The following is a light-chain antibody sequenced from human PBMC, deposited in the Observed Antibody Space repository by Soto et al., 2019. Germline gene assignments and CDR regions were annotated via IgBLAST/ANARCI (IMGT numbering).Light chain of an antibody. J-gene: IGLJ3*02. V-gene: IGLV2-14*03. CDR3: SSYTTHNRHL. Sequence: QSALTQPASVSGSRGQWITISCTGSSTKVGGFNFVSWIQHHPGKAPKLIIYDDNNRPSGVSNRFSGSKSGNTASLTISGLQAEEEAFYYCSSYTTHNRHLFGGGTKVTVL. CDR2: DDN. CDR1: STKVGGFNF.